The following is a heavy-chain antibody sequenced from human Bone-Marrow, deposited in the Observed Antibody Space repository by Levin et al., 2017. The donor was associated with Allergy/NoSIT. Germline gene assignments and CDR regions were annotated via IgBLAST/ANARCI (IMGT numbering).Heavy chain of an antibody. CDR3: GRWGVNAGLDY. J-gene: IGHJ4*02. V-gene: IGHV3-7*01. CDR2: INPDGSDT. Sequence: GESLKISCEAFEFTFRTSWMGWVRQAPGKGLEWVANINPDGSDTYYVDSVRGRFTISRDNAKNSLFLQMKSLRAEDTAIYYCGRWGVNAGLDYWGQGTLVTVSS. D-gene: IGHD3-10*01. CDR1: EFTFRTSW.